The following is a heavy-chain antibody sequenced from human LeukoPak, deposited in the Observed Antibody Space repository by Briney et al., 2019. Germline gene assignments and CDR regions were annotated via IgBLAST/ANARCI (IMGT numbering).Heavy chain of an antibody. Sequence: PETLSLTCTVSGVSVSSDSHYWSWIRQPPGKGLEWIGYIYYSGSTNYNPSLKSRVTISLDTSKNQCSLKLSSVTAADTAVYYCARVYSYALDYWGQGTLVTVS. D-gene: IGHD5-18*01. V-gene: IGHV4-61*01. J-gene: IGHJ4*02. CDR1: GVSVSSDSHY. CDR3: ARVYSYALDY. CDR2: IYYSGST.